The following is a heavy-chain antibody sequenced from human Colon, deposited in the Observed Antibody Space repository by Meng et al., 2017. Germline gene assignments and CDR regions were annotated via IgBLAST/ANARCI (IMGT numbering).Heavy chain of an antibody. CDR3: ARVPTTVDPFES. Sequence: QGLLQESGPGLVKPSGTLSLTCTFSGGSISSNNWWSWVRQSPGRGLEWIGEIYQSGSTNYSPSLKSRVTISLDKSKNQFSLKVSYMTAADTAVYFCARVPTTVDPFESWGQGTLVTVSS. CDR1: GGSISSNNW. J-gene: IGHJ4*02. D-gene: IGHD4-23*01. CDR2: IYQSGST. V-gene: IGHV4-4*02.